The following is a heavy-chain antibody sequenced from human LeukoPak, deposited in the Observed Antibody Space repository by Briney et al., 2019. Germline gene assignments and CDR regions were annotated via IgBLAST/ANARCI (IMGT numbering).Heavy chain of an antibody. Sequence: SETLSLTCAVYGGSFSGYYWSWIRQPPGKGLEWIGEINHSGSTNYNPSLKSRVTISVDTSKNQFSLKLSSVTAADTAVYYCARQSRLVVPAAIRPIDYWGQGTLVTVSS. J-gene: IGHJ4*02. CDR3: ARQSRLVVPAAIRPIDY. CDR1: GGSFSGYY. CDR2: INHSGST. V-gene: IGHV4-34*01. D-gene: IGHD2-2*02.